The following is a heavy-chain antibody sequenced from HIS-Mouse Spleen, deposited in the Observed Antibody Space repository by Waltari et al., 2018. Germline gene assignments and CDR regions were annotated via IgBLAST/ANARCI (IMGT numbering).Heavy chain of an antibody. J-gene: IGHJ2*01. CDR2: IYYSGGT. D-gene: IGHD6-13*01. CDR3: AREIPYSSSWYDWYFDL. Sequence: QLQLQESGPGLVKPSETLSLTCTVPGGSISSSSYYWCWIRQPPGKGLEWIGSIYYSGGTYYNPSLKSRVTISVDTSKNQFSLKLSSVTAADTAVYYCAREIPYSSSWYDWYFDLWGRGTLVTVSS. CDR1: GGSISSSSYY. V-gene: IGHV4-39*07.